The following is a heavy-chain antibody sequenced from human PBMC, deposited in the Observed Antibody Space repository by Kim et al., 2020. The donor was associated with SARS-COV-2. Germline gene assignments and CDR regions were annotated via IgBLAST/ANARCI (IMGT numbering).Heavy chain of an antibody. D-gene: IGHD4-17*01. Sequence: GGSLRLSCAASGFTFSSYWMHWVRQAPGKGLVWVSRINSDGSSTSYADSVKGRFTISRDNAKNTLYLQMNSLRAKDTAVYYCAREGAAVTFFDLWGRGTLVTVSS. CDR1: GFTFSSYW. J-gene: IGHJ2*01. V-gene: IGHV3-74*01. CDR2: INSDGSST. CDR3: AREGAAVTFFDL.